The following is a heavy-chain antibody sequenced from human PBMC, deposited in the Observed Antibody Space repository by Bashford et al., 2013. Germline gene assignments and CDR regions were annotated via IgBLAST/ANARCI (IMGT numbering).Heavy chain of an antibody. J-gene: IGHJ4*02. D-gene: IGHD1-26*01. V-gene: IGHV3-21*01. Sequence: VRQAPGKGLEWVSSISGSSSYIYYADSVKGRFTISRDNAKNSLYLQMNSLRAEDTAVYYCARDYYGSYYFDYWAREPWSPSPQ. CDR3: ARDYYGSYYFDY. CDR2: ISGSSSYI.